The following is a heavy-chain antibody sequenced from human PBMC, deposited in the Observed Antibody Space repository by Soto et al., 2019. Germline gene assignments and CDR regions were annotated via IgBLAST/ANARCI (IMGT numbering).Heavy chain of an antibody. Sequence: SQTLSLTCGISGDSVSSYSAAWNWIRQSPSRGLEWLGRTYYRSKWYDDYAVSVKGRITINPDTSKNQFSLQLNSVTPEDTAVYYCSRGASGMTAALFDSWGQGTLVTVSS. CDR1: GDSVSSYSAA. D-gene: IGHD6-25*01. CDR2: TYYRSKWYD. V-gene: IGHV6-1*01. CDR3: SRGASGMTAALFDS. J-gene: IGHJ5*01.